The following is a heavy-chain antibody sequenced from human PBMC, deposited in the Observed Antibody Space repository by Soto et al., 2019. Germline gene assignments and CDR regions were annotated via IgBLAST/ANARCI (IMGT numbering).Heavy chain of an antibody. V-gene: IGHV1-18*04. Sequence: QVQLVQSGAEVKKPGASVKVSCKASGYTFTSYGISWVRQAPGQGLEWMGWISAYNGNTNYAQKLQGRVTMTTDTPTSTAYMELRSLRSDDTAVYYCARDCSSTSCYLPFDYWGQGTLVTVSS. J-gene: IGHJ4*02. D-gene: IGHD2-2*01. CDR1: GYTFTSYG. CDR3: ARDCSSTSCYLPFDY. CDR2: ISAYNGNT.